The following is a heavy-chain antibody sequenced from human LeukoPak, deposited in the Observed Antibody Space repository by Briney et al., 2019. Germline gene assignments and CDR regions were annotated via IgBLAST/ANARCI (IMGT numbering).Heavy chain of an antibody. Sequence: SETLSLTCTVSGGSISSGDYYWSWIRQPPGKGLEWIGHIYYSGSTNYNPSLKSRVAISVDTPKNQFSLKLSSVTAADTAVYYCARHVGNIVVVPAAGSSWFDPWGQGTLVTVSS. CDR1: GGSISSGDYY. V-gene: IGHV4-30-4*01. D-gene: IGHD2-2*01. J-gene: IGHJ5*02. CDR3: ARHVGNIVVVPAAGSSWFDP. CDR2: IYYSGST.